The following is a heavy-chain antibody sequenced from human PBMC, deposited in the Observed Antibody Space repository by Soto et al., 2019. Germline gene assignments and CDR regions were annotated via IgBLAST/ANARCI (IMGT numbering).Heavy chain of an antibody. J-gene: IGHJ6*02. D-gene: IGHD3-10*01. CDR3: AKQTMVRGVKH. CDR1: GGSISGYY. Sequence: PSETLSLTCTVSGGSISGYYWSWIRQPPGKGLEWIGYLYYSGNTNYNPSLKSRVTMSVDTSKNQFSLKLSSVTAADTAVYYCAKQTMVRGVKHWGQGTTVTVSS. V-gene: IGHV4-59*01. CDR2: LYYSGNT.